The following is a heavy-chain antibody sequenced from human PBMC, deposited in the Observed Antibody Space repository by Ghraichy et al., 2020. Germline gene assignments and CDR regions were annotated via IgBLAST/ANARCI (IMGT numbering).Heavy chain of an antibody. Sequence: GGSLRLSCAASGFTFSNAWMSWVRQAPGKGLEWVGRIKSKTDGGTTDYAAPVKGRFTISRDDSKNTLYLQMNSLKTEDTAVYYCTTDLGELLGFDYWSQGTLVTVSS. J-gene: IGHJ4*02. D-gene: IGHD1-26*01. CDR2: IKSKTDGGTT. CDR1: GFTFSNAW. V-gene: IGHV3-15*01. CDR3: TTDLGELLGFDY.